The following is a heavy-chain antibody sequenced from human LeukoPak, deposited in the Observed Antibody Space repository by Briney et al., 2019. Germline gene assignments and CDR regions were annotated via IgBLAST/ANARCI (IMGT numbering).Heavy chain of an antibody. CDR3: ARSRCSSISCASRGAFDI. J-gene: IGHJ3*02. D-gene: IGHD2-2*01. V-gene: IGHV4-4*07. Sequence: PSETLSLTCNVSGGSISNYYWSWIRQPDGKGLELIGRIYTSGSTNYNPSLKSRVTMSVDTSKNQFSLKLSSVTAADTAVYYCARSRCSSISCASRGAFDIWGQGTMVTVSS. CDR2: IYTSGST. CDR1: GGSISNYY.